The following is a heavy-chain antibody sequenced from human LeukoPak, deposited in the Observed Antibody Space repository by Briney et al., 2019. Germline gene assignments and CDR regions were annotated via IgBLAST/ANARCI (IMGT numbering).Heavy chain of an antibody. CDR1: GGSISTSSYF. V-gene: IGHV4-39*01. J-gene: IGHJ4*02. CDR3: ARQGSGYGFGYVTY. Sequence: PETLSLTCTVSGGSISTSSYFWGWIRQPPGKGLEWIGSISYSENTQYNPSLESRVTISVDTMKNQFYLKVTSVTAADTAVYYCARQGSGYGFGYVTYWGQGALVTVSS. D-gene: IGHD5-18*01. CDR2: ISYSENT.